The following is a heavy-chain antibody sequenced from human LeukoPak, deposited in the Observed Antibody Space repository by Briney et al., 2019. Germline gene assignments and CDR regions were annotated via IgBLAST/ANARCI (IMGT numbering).Heavy chain of an antibody. J-gene: IGHJ4*02. V-gene: IGHV3-9*01. Sequence: LPGGSLRLSCAASGFSFDNYAMHWVRHAPGKGLEWVSGIAWNSGNTGFADSVKGRFTISRDNAENSLYLQMNSLRAEDTALYYCAKDMNSYGSGSSYNPWGPFDSWGQGTLVTVSS. D-gene: IGHD3-10*01. CDR3: AKDMNSYGSGSSYNPWGPFDS. CDR2: IAWNSGNT. CDR1: GFSFDNYA.